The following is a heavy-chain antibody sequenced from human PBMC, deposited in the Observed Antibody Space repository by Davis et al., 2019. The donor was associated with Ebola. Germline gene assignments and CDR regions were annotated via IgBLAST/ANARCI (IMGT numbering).Heavy chain of an antibody. CDR3: AKRRGMDV. V-gene: IGHV1-46*01. Sequence: ASVKVSCKASGYTFTSYGISWVRQAPGQGLEWMGIINPSGGSTSYAQKFQGRVTMTRDTSTSTVYMELSSLRSEDTAVYYCAKRRGMDVWGQGTTVTVSS. CDR1: GYTFTSYG. J-gene: IGHJ6*02. CDR2: INPSGGST.